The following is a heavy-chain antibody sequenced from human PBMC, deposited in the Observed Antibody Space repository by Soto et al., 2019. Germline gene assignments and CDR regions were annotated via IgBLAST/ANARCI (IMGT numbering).Heavy chain of an antibody. V-gene: IGHV4-59*01. CDR1: GGSISSYD. D-gene: IGHD3-3*01. Sequence: SETLSLTCTVSGGSISSYDWSWIRQPPGKGLEWIGYIYYSGSTNYNPSLKSRVTISVDTSKNQFSLKLSSVTAADTAVYYCARDVSSYYDFWSGYHHNWFDPWGQGTLVTVSS. J-gene: IGHJ5*02. CDR2: IYYSGST. CDR3: ARDVSSYYDFWSGYHHNWFDP.